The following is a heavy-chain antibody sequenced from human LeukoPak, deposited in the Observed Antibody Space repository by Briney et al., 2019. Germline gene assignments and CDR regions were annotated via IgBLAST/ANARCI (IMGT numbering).Heavy chain of an antibody. CDR1: GYTFTGYY. V-gene: IGHV1-8*02. Sequence: ASVKVSCKASGYTFTGYYMHWVRQAPGQGLEWMGWINPNSGNTGYAQRFQGRVTMTRNTSISTAYMELSSLRSEDTAVYYCARVARVVGATSCTYWGQGTLVTVSS. J-gene: IGHJ4*02. D-gene: IGHD1-26*01. CDR2: INPNSGNT. CDR3: ARVARVVGATSCTY.